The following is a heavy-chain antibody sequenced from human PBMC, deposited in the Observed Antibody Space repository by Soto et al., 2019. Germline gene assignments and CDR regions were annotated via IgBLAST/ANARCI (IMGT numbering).Heavy chain of an antibody. CDR2: IYYSGST. D-gene: IGHD3-10*01. Sequence: SETLSLTCTVARGSISSSSYYWGWTRQPPGKGLEWIGSIYYSGSTYYNPSLKSRVTISVDTSKNQFSLKLSSVTAADTAVYYCARHYGGLPDYWGQGTLVTVSS. V-gene: IGHV4-39*01. CDR1: RGSISSSSYY. J-gene: IGHJ4*02. CDR3: ARHYGGLPDY.